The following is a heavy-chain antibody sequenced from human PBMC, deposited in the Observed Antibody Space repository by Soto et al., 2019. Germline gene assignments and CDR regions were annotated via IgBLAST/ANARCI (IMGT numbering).Heavy chain of an antibody. CDR3: ARDRDDWLYFEY. J-gene: IGHJ4*02. CDR1: GGSISSYY. V-gene: IGHV4-59*01. CDR2: IYYSGST. D-gene: IGHD3-9*01. Sequence: PSETLSLTCTVSGGSISSYYWSWIRQPPGKGLEWIGYIYYSGSTNYNPSLKSRVTISVDTSKNQFSLKLSSVTAADTAVYYCARDRDDWLYFEYWGQGTLVTVSS.